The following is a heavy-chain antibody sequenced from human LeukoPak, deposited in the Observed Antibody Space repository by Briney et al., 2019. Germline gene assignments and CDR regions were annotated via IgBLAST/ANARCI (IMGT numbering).Heavy chain of an antibody. V-gene: IGHV3-48*03. CDR1: GFTFSSYE. Sequence: GGSLRLSCAASGFTFSSYEMNWVRQAPGKGLEWVSYISSSGSTIYYADSVKGRFTISRDNAKNSLYLQMNSLRAEDTAVYYCARGPLQLWFTPDYYMDVWGKGTTVTVSS. CDR3: ARGPLQLWFTPDYYMDV. CDR2: ISSSGSTI. J-gene: IGHJ6*03. D-gene: IGHD5-18*01.